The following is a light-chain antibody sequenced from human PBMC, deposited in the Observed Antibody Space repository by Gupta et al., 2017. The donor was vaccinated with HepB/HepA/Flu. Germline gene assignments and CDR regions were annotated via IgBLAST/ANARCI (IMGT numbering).Light chain of an antibody. CDR3: AAWDDSLNGWV. J-gene: IGLJ3*02. Sequence: QSVLPPPPAASGTRVHRVPLYCSGSSSNIGSNTVNWYQQLPGTAPKLLIYSNNQRPSGVPDRFSGSKSGTSASLAISGLQSEDEADYYCAAWDDSLNGWVFGGGTKLTVL. CDR1: SSNIGSNT. CDR2: SNN. V-gene: IGLV1-44*01.